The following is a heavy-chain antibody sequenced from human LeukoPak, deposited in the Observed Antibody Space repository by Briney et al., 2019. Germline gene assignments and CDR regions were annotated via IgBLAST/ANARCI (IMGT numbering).Heavy chain of an antibody. J-gene: IGHJ6*02. CDR1: GGSISSYY. CDR3: ARQSRSRAYYYGMDV. CDR2: IYYSGST. Sequence: SETLSLTCTVSGGSISSYYWSWIRQPPGKGLEWIGYIYYSGSTNYNPPLKSRVTISVDTSKNQFSLKLSSVTAADTAVYYCARQSRSRAYYYGMDVWGQGTTVTVSS. V-gene: IGHV4-59*08.